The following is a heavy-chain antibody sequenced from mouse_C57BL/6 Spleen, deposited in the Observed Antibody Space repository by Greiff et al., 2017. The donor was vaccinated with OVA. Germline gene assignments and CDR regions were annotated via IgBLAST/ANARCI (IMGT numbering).Heavy chain of an antibody. CDR3: ARGRGFAY. CDR2: INPNNGGT. CDR1: GYTFTDYY. Sequence: EVHLQQSGPELVKPGASVKISCKASGYTFTDYYMNWVKQSHGKSLEWIGDINPNNGGTSYNQKFKGKATLTVDKSSSTAYMELRSLTSEDSAVYYCARGRGFAYWGQGTLVTVSA. V-gene: IGHV1-26*01. J-gene: IGHJ3*01.